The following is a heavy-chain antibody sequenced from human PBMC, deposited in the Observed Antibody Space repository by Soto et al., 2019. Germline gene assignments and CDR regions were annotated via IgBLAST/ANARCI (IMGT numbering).Heavy chain of an antibody. CDR2: ISSSSSYI. D-gene: IGHD3-9*01. V-gene: IGHV3-21*01. CDR3: ARDRGLYYDILTGRVSFDY. CDR1: GFTFSSYS. J-gene: IGHJ4*02. Sequence: EVQLVESGGGLVKPGGSLRLSCAASGFTFSSYSMNWVRQAPGKGLEWVSSISSSSSYIYYADSVKGRFTISRDNAKNSLYLQMNSLRAEDTAVYYCARDRGLYYDILTGRVSFDYWGQGTLVTVSS.